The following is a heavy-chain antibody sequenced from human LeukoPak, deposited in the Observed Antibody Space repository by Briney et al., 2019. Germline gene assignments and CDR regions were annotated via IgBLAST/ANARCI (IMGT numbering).Heavy chain of an antibody. D-gene: IGHD6-6*01. Sequence: PSETLSLTCTVSGDSISSGDSYWNWIRQPPGKGLEWIGYIYHSGSTHCNPSLKSRVSISVDTSKNQFSLKLSAVTAADTAVYYCARSRIAARPVDYWGQGTLVTVSS. J-gene: IGHJ4*02. V-gene: IGHV4-30-4*01. CDR2: IYHSGST. CDR3: ARSRIAARPVDY. CDR1: GDSISSGDSY.